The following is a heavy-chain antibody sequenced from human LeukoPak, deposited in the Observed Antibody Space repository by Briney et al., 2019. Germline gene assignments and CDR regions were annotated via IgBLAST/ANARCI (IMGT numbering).Heavy chain of an antibody. D-gene: IGHD3-22*01. CDR1: GFTFSSYA. V-gene: IGHV3-23*01. Sequence: PGGSLRLSCAASGFTFSSYATSWVRQAPGKGLEWVSAISGSGGSTYYADSVEGRFTISRDNSKNTLYLQMNSLRAEDTAVYYCAKDIEVVIHHDAFDIWGQGTMVTVSS. CDR2: ISGSGGST. J-gene: IGHJ3*02. CDR3: AKDIEVVIHHDAFDI.